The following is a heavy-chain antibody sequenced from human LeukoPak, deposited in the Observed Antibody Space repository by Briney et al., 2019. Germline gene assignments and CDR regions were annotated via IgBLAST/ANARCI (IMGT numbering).Heavy chain of an antibody. J-gene: IGHJ4*02. V-gene: IGHV3-23*01. Sequence: GGSLTLSCVMSGFTFSNYAKNWVRHARGEGLEWISDISTDYGSTYHIESVRDWFTISRDNSKSTLYLKMNSLRADDTAVYYCASGLYGGLFDNWGQGTLVTVSS. CDR2: ISTDYGST. D-gene: IGHD5-12*01. CDR3: ASGLYGGLFDN. CDR1: GFTFSNYA.